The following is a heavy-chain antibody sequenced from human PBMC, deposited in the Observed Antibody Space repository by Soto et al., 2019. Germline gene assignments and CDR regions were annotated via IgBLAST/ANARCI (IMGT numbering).Heavy chain of an antibody. D-gene: IGHD3-10*01. CDR1: GFTFSSYD. J-gene: IGHJ6*02. Sequence: QPGGSLRLSCAASGFTFSSYDMHWVRQATGKGLEWVSAIGTAGDTYYPGSVKGRFTISRENAKNSLYLQMNSLRAGDTAVYYCARSGGLLWFGELLPDNYYYGMDVWGQGTTVTVSS. CDR2: IGTAGDT. V-gene: IGHV3-13*01. CDR3: ARSGGLLWFGELLPDNYYYGMDV.